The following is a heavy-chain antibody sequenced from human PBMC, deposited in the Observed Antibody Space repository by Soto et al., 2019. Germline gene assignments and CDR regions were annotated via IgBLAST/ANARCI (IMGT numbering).Heavy chain of an antibody. CDR2: TYYRSKWYN. CDR1: GDSVSGNSAA. V-gene: IGHV6-1*01. J-gene: IGHJ4*02. D-gene: IGHD3-16*01. CDR3: AREFPYYESGDSYFDY. Sequence: PSQTLSLTCAISGDSVSGNSAAWNWIRQSPSRGLEWLGRTYYRSKWYNDYAVSVKSRITVTPYTSKNYFSLHLTSVTPEDTAVYSCAREFPYYESGDSYFDYWGQGALVTVSS.